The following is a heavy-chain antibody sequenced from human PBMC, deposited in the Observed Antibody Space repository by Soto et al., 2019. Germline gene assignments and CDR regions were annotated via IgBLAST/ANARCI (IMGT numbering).Heavy chain of an antibody. CDR1: GFTFSGSA. J-gene: IGHJ4*02. CDR3: TGAYYYDSSGYGDY. Sequence: EVQLVESGGGLVQPGGSLKLSCAASGFTFSGSAMHWVRQASGKGLEWVGRIRSKANSYATAYAASVKGRFTISRDDSKNTAYLQMNSLKTEDTAVYYCTGAYYYDSSGYGDYWGQGTLVTVSS. V-gene: IGHV3-73*01. D-gene: IGHD3-22*01. CDR2: IRSKANSYAT.